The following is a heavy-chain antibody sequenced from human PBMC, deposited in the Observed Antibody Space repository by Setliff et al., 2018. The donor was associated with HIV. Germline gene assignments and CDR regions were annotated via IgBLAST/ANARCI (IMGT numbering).Heavy chain of an antibody. Sequence: ASVKVSCKASGYTFTSYGISWVRQAPGQGLEWMGWISTYNGNTHYAQKLQGRVTMTTDTSTSKAYMELRSLRSDDTAMYYCARKYTGGPLDYWGQGTLVTVSS. J-gene: IGHJ4*02. CDR1: GYTFTSYG. D-gene: IGHD6-19*01. V-gene: IGHV1-18*01. CDR3: ARKYTGGPLDY. CDR2: ISTYNGNT.